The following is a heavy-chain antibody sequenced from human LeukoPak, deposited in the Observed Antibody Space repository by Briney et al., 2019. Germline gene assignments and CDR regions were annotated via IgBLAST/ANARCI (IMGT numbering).Heavy chain of an antibody. J-gene: IGHJ4*02. CDR3: AKEWTTVTTYN. CDR1: GFTFSSYG. D-gene: IGHD4-17*01. CDR2: ISGSGGST. V-gene: IGHV3-23*01. Sequence: GGSLRLSCAASGFTFSSYGMSWVRHAPEKGLEWVSAISGSGGSTYYADSVRGRFTISRDNSKNTLYLQMNRLRAEDTAVYYCAKEWTTVTTYNWGQGTLVTVSS.